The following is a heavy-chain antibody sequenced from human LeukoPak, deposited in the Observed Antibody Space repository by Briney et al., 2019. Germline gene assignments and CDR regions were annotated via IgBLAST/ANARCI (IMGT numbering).Heavy chain of an antibody. Sequence: ASVKVSCKASGYTFTGYYVHWVRQAPGQGLEWMGWINPNSGGTNYAQKFQGRVTMTRDTSISTAYMELSRLRSDDTAVYYCARASPYGSGTLDYWGQGTLVTVSS. CDR1: GYTFTGYY. CDR2: INPNSGGT. CDR3: ARASPYGSGTLDY. J-gene: IGHJ4*02. V-gene: IGHV1-2*02. D-gene: IGHD3-10*01.